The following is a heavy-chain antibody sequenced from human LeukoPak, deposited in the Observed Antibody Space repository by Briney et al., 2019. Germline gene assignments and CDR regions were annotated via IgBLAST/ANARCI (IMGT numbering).Heavy chain of an antibody. D-gene: IGHD3-22*01. Sequence: GGSLRLSCAASGFTFSSYGMHWVRQAPGKGLEWVAFIRSDGSIKYYTESLKGRFTISRDNSKNTLYLQMNSLRAEDTAVYYCARDSPYYYDSSGYPYYFDYWGQGTLVTVSS. J-gene: IGHJ4*02. V-gene: IGHV3-30*02. CDR2: IRSDGSIK. CDR3: ARDSPYYYDSSGYPYYFDY. CDR1: GFTFSSYG.